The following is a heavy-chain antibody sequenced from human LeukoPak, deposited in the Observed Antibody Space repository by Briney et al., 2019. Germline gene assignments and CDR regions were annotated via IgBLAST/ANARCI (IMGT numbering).Heavy chain of an antibody. J-gene: IGHJ4*02. Sequence: XXXGXGXXXVAXXSYDGSNKYYADSVKGRFTISRDNSKNTLYLQMNSLRAEDTAVYYCAKDGPLSLGYCSSTSCFIDYWGQGTLVTVSS. D-gene: IGHD2-2*01. V-gene: IGHV3-30*18. CDR3: AKDGPLSLGYCSSTSCFIDY. CDR2: XSYDGSNK.